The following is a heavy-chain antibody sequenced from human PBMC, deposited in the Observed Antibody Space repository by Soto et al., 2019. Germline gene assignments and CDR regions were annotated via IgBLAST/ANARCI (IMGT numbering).Heavy chain of an antibody. J-gene: IGHJ4*02. V-gene: IGHV3-23*01. D-gene: IGHD5-12*01. CDR3: ANYGYDFYYFDY. CDR2: ISGSGGST. CDR1: GFTFSSYA. Sequence: GGSLRLSCAASGFTFSSYAMSWVRQAPGKGLEWVSAISGSGGSTYYADSVKGRFTISRDNSKNTLYLQMNSLRAEDTAVYYCANYGYDFYYFDYWGQGTLVTVSS.